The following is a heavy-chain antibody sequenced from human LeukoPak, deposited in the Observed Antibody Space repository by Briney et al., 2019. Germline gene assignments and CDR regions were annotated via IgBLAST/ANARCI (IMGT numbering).Heavy chain of an antibody. V-gene: IGHV4-31*03. CDR2: IYYSGST. CDR3: ARSYRGVTENWFDP. CDR1: GGSISSSSYH. D-gene: IGHD3-10*01. Sequence: SETLSLTCTVSGGSISSSSYHWGWIRQPPGKGLEWIGYIYYSGSTYYNPSLKSRVTISVDTSKNQFSLKLSSVTAADTAVYYCARSYRGVTENWFDPWGQGTLVTVSS. J-gene: IGHJ5*02.